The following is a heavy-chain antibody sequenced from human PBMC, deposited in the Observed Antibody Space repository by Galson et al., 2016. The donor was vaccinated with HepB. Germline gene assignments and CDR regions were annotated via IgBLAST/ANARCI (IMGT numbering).Heavy chain of an antibody. D-gene: IGHD6-6*01. V-gene: IGHV4-4*07. CDR2: THISGIN. CDR3: ARSVAARLIRDFDY. J-gene: IGHJ4*02. CDR1: GASIKSHY. Sequence: ETLSLTCSVSGASIKSHYWSWIRQAAGKGLEWIGRTHISGINNYNPSLEGRLTMSIDTTENQFSLTLSSVTAADTAVYYCARSVAARLIRDFDYWGQGTLVTVSS.